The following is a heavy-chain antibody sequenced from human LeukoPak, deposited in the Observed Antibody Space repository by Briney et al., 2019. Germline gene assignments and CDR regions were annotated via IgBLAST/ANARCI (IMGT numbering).Heavy chain of an antibody. CDR2: ISGSGGST. CDR1: GFTFSSYA. Sequence: GGSLRLSCAASGFTFSSYAMSWVRQAPGKGLEWVSAISGSGGSTYYADSVKGRFTISRDNSKNTLYLQMNSLRAEDTAVYYCASEARRAPVTYYYGSSGYYDFYWGQGTLVTVSS. V-gene: IGHV3-23*01. J-gene: IGHJ4*02. CDR3: ASEARRAPVTYYYGSSGYYDFY. D-gene: IGHD3-22*01.